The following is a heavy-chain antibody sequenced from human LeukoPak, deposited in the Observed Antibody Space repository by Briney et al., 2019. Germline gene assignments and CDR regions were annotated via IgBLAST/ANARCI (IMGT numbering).Heavy chain of an antibody. CDR1: GGSISSGDYY. Sequence: SETLSLTCTVSGGSISSGDYYWSWLRQPPGKGLEWIGYIYYSGSTYYNSSLKSRVTISVDTSKNQFSLKLSSVTAADTAVYYCARDLAGSGYDAFDIWGQGTMVTVSS. CDR3: ARDLAGSGYDAFDI. V-gene: IGHV4-30-4*08. J-gene: IGHJ3*02. CDR2: IYYSGST. D-gene: IGHD6-19*01.